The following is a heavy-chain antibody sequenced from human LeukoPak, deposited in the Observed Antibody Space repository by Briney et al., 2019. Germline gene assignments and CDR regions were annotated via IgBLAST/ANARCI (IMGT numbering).Heavy chain of an antibody. J-gene: IGHJ4*02. V-gene: IGHV3-30*18. D-gene: IGHD2-2*01. Sequence: GGSLRLSCAASGFTFSSYGMHWVRQAPGKGLEWVAVISYDGSNKYYADSVKGRFTISRDNSKNTLYLQMNSLRAEDTAVYYCAKGGSTSRWNFDYWGQGTLVTVSS. CDR2: ISYDGSNK. CDR1: GFTFSSYG. CDR3: AKGGSTSRWNFDY.